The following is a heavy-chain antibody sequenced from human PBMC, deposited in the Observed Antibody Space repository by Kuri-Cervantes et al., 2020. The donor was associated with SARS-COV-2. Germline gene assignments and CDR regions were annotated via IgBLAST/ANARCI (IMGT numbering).Heavy chain of an antibody. CDR2: IYYSGST. CDR1: GGSISSYY. V-gene: IGHV4-59*01. CDR3: AGEQWLGPFDY. J-gene: IGHJ4*02. Sequence: GSLRLSCTVSGGSISSYYWSWIRQPPGKGLEWNGYIYYSGSTNYNPSLRSRVTISVDTSKNQFSLKLSSVTAADTAVYSCAGEQWLGPFDYWGQGTLVTVSS. D-gene: IGHD6-19*01.